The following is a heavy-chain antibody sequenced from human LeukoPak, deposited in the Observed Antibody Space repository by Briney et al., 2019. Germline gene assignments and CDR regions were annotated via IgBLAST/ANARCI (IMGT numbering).Heavy chain of an antibody. J-gene: IGHJ4*02. V-gene: IGHV3-30*18. CDR2: ISYDGSNK. Sequence: RGSLRLSCAASGFTFSSYGMHWVRQAPGKGLEWVAVISYDGSNKYYADSVKGRFTISRDNSKNTLYLQMNSLRAEDTAVYYCAKGSSSWTSPLDYWGQGTLVTVSS. CDR3: AKGSSSWTSPLDY. CDR1: GFTFSSYG. D-gene: IGHD6-13*01.